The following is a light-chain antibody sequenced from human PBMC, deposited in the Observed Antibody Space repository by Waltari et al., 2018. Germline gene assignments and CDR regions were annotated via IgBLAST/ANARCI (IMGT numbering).Light chain of an antibody. CDR3: CSFAGSSTRWV. CDR1: SSDVGHYNL. Sequence: QSALTQPASVSGSPGQSITISCTGTSSDVGHYNLVSWYQQHPGKAPKLMIYEGSKRPSGVSHRFSGSKSGNTAALTISGLQAEDEADYYCCSFAGSSTRWVFGGGTKLTVL. J-gene: IGLJ2*01. V-gene: IGLV2-23*01. CDR2: EGS.